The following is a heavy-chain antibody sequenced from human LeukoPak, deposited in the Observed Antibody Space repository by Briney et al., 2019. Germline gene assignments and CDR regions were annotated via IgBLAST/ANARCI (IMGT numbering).Heavy chain of an antibody. Sequence: PSETLSLTCSVPGVSISTYYWIWIRQPPAKGLEWMGFFSYSGSTKYNPSLKSRVTMSVDTSKNQFSLKLNSVTAADTAVYYCARMYSGTSYYFDYWGQGTLVTASS. J-gene: IGHJ4*02. CDR2: FSYSGST. D-gene: IGHD1-26*01. CDR3: ARMYSGTSYYFDY. V-gene: IGHV4-59*01. CDR1: GVSISTYY.